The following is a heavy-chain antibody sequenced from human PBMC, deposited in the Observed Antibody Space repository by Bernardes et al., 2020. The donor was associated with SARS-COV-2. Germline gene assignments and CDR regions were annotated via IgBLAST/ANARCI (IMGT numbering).Heavy chain of an antibody. CDR2: ISGSGAST. J-gene: IGHJ4*02. CDR3: AKQVRIQLWLDY. D-gene: IGHD5-18*01. Sequence: GGSLRLSCAASGFTFSSYAMSWVRQAPGKGLEWVSAISGSGASTYYADSVKGRFTISRDNSKNTLYLQMNSLRAEDTAVYYCAKQVRIQLWLDYWGQGTLVTVSS. V-gene: IGHV3-23*01. CDR1: GFTFSSYA.